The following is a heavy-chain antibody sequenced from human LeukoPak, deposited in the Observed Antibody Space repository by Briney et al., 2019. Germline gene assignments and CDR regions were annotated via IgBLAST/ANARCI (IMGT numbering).Heavy chain of an antibody. J-gene: IGHJ6*02. D-gene: IGHD6-19*01. Sequence: SQTLSLTCTVSGVSISSGDYYWGWIRQPPGKGLEWIGEINHSGSTNYNPSLKSRITISVDTSKNQFSLKLSSVTAADTAVYYCARGSSGWSMFYYYGMDVWGQGTTVTVSS. CDR3: ARGSSGWSMFYYYGMDV. CDR2: INHSGST. V-gene: IGHV4-30-4*01. CDR1: GVSISSGDYY.